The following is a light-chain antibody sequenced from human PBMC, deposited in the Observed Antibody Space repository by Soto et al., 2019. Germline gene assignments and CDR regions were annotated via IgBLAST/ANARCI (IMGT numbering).Light chain of an antibody. CDR1: SSDVGGYNY. CDR3: SSFTSSRTLV. Sequence: QSALTQPASVSGSPGQSITISCTGTSSDVGGYNYVSWYQQHPGKAPKLMIYDVSNRPPGVSNRFSGSKSGKTASLTISGLQAEDEADYYCSSFTSSRTLVFGGGTKLTVL. CDR2: DVS. J-gene: IGLJ2*01. V-gene: IGLV2-14*01.